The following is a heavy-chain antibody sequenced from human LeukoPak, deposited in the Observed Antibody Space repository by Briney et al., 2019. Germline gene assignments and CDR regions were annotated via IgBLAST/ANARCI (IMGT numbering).Heavy chain of an antibody. Sequence: PGRSLRLSCTASGFTFGDYAMSWVRQAPGKGLEWVGFIRSKAFGGTTEYAASVKGRFTISRDDSKSIAYLQMNSLKTEDTAVYYCTSSRYSNYGYYYMDVWGKGTTVTVSS. CDR2: IRSKAFGGTT. V-gene: IGHV3-49*04. CDR3: TSSRYSNYGYYYMDV. J-gene: IGHJ6*03. D-gene: IGHD4-11*01. CDR1: GFTFGDYA.